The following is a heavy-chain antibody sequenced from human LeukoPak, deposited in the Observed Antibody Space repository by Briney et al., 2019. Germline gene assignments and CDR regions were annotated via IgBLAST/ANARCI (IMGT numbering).Heavy chain of an antibody. CDR2: ISSSSSTI. CDR3: AKDPRPNTVSGPGIFDY. CDR1: GFTFSSYS. V-gene: IGHV3-48*04. J-gene: IGHJ4*01. D-gene: IGHD4-11*01. Sequence: GGSLRLSCAASGFTFSSYSMNWVRQAPGKGLEWVSYISSSSSTIYYADSVKGRFTIPRDNAKNSLYLQMNSLRAEDTAIYYCAKDPRPNTVSGPGIFDYWGHGALVTVSS.